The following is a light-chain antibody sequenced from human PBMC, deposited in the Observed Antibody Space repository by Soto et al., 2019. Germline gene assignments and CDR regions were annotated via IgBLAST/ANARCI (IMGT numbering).Light chain of an antibody. Sequence: QSALTQPASVSASPGQSITISCTGTSSDIGTYNYVSWYQQHPGKAPKLMIFEVNNRPSWVSNRFSGSKSGNTASLTVSGLQAEHEADYYCSSYTPTNTWVFGGGTKLTVL. CDR3: SSYTPTNTWV. J-gene: IGLJ3*02. CDR1: SSDIGTYNY. V-gene: IGLV2-14*01. CDR2: EVN.